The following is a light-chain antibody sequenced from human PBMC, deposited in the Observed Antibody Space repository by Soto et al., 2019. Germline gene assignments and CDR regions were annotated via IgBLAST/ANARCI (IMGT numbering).Light chain of an antibody. J-gene: IGLJ2*01. CDR3: ASYGGRDDMI. V-gene: IGLV2-8*01. CDR1: SSDVGGYDR. Sequence: QSALTQSPSASGSPGQSVTISCTGTSSDVGGYDRVSWFQQHPGKAPKLIIYAVTDRISGVPYRFSGSKSGNTASLTVSGLQAEDDADYYCASYGGRDDMIFGGGTKVTVL. CDR2: AVT.